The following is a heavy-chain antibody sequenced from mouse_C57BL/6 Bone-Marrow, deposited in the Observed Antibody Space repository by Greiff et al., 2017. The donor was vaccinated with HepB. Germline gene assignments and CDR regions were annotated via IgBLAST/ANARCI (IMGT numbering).Heavy chain of an antibody. CDR2: IRNKANNHAT. J-gene: IGHJ3*01. CDR3: TRGYGSSYGFAY. D-gene: IGHD1-1*01. Sequence: EVKLVESGGGLVQPGGSMKLSCAASGFTFSDAWMDWVRQSPEKGLEWVAEIRNKANNHATYYAESVKGRFTISRDDYKSSVYLQMNSLRAEDTGIYYCTRGYGSSYGFAYWGQGTLVTVSA. V-gene: IGHV6-6*01. CDR1: GFTFSDAW.